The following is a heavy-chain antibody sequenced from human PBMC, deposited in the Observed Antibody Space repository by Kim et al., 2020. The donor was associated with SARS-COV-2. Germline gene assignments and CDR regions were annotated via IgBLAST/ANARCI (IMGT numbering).Heavy chain of an antibody. J-gene: IGHJ4*02. CDR1: GGSISSSSYY. V-gene: IGHV4-39*01. Sequence: SETLSLTCTVSGGSISSSSYYWGWIRQPPGKGLEWIGSIYYSGSTYYNPSLKSRVTISVDTSKNQFSLKLSSVTAADTAVYYCARHEMAKAVIDYWGQGTLVTVSS. CDR2: IYYSGST. D-gene: IGHD5-12*01. CDR3: ARHEMAKAVIDY.